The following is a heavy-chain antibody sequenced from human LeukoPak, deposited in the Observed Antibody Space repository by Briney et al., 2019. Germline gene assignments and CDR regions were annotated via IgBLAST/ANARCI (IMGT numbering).Heavy chain of an antibody. V-gene: IGHV1-46*03. J-gene: IGHJ3*02. D-gene: IGHD2-21*01. CDR2: INPSGGST. Sequence: ASVKVSCKASGYTFTSYYMHWVRQAPGQGLEWMGIINPSGGSTSYAQKFQGRVTMTRDTSTSTVYMELSSLRSDDTAVYYCARLGYCGGDCPPAFDIWGQGTMVTVSS. CDR1: GYTFTSYY. CDR3: ARLGYCGGDCPPAFDI.